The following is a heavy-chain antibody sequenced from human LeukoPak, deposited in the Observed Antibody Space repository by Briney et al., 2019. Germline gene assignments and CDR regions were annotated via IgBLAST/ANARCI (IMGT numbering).Heavy chain of an antibody. CDR3: ATTRREDGSGSFDY. V-gene: IGHV4-59*08. CDR1: GCSLSSYY. D-gene: IGHD3-10*01. Sequence: LGTLSLTCTVSGCSLSSYYLSWIRQPPGKGLEWIGYIYYSGSTNYNPSLKSRVTISVDTSKNQFSLKLSSVTAADTAVYYCATTRREDGSGSFDYWGQGTLVTVSS. J-gene: IGHJ4*02. CDR2: IYYSGST.